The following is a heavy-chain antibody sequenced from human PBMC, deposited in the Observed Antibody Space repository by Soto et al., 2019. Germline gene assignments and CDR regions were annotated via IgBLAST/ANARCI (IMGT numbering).Heavy chain of an antibody. V-gene: IGHV3-20*04. Sequence: GGSLRLSCAASGFTFVDDGMSWVRQAPGKGLEWVSGINWNGGSTGYADSVKGRFTISRDNAKNSLYLQMSSLRAEDTAMYYCARDQRYYDSRVGDIWGQGTMVTVSS. D-gene: IGHD3-22*01. CDR3: ARDQRYYDSRVGDI. J-gene: IGHJ3*02. CDR1: GFTFVDDG. CDR2: INWNGGST.